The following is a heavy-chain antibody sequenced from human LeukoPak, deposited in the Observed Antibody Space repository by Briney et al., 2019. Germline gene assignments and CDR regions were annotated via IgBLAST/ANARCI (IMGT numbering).Heavy chain of an antibody. CDR1: GFTIGGFA. Sequence: GGSLRLFCAASGFTIGGFAMTWVRQAPGKGLEWVSSIGSDYKTHYSESVKGRFAFSRDNSQSTVFLQMNSLRAEDTALYYCAKDLHYYVAIDVWGQGTAVTVSS. V-gene: IGHV3-23*01. D-gene: IGHD3-10*02. J-gene: IGHJ6*02. CDR3: AKDLHYYVAIDV. CDR2: IGSDYKT.